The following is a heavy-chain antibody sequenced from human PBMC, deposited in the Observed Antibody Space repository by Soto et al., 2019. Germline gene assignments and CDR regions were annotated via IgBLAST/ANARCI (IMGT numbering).Heavy chain of an antibody. CDR1: GGSISSYY. V-gene: IGHV4-59*01. D-gene: IGHD3-16*01. CDR3: ARAGGPTNNGMDV. Sequence: SETLSLTCTVSGGSISSYYWSWIRQPPGKGLEWIGYIYYSGSTNYNPSLKSRVTISVDTSKNQFSLKLSSVTAADTAVYYCARAGGPTNNGMDVWGQGTTVTVSS. CDR2: IYYSGST. J-gene: IGHJ6*02.